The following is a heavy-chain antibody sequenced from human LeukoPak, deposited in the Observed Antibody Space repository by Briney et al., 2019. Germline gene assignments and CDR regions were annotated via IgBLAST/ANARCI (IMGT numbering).Heavy chain of an antibody. D-gene: IGHD1-26*01. Sequence: GGSLRLSCAASGFTFSSYAMSWVRQAPGKGLEWVSAISGSGVTTYFADSVKGRFTISRDNSKNTLYLQMNSLRVEDTAVYYCAKDRIVGATTSYDYFDYWGQGTLVTVSS. CDR1: GFTFSSYA. CDR3: AKDRIVGATTSYDYFDY. J-gene: IGHJ4*02. V-gene: IGHV3-23*01. CDR2: ISGSGVTT.